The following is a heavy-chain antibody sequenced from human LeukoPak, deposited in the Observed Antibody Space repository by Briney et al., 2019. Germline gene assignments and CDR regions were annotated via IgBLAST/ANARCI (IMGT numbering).Heavy chain of an antibody. J-gene: IGHJ3*02. CDR2: ISAYNGNT. Sequence: ASVEVSCKASGYTFTSYGISWVRQAPGQGLEWMGWISAYNGNTNYAQKLQGRVTMTTDTSTSTAYMELRSLRSDDTAVYYCARSRYCSSTSCYVGGDDAFDIWGQGTMVTVSS. CDR1: GYTFTSYG. V-gene: IGHV1-18*01. D-gene: IGHD2-2*01. CDR3: ARSRYCSSTSCYVGGDDAFDI.